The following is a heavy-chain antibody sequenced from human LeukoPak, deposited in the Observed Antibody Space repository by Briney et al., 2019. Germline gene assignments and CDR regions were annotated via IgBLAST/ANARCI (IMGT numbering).Heavy chain of an antibody. V-gene: IGHV1-18*01. D-gene: IGHD3-22*01. J-gene: IGHJ4*02. CDR3: ARDRDDYYDSSGQTLGPFDY. CDR2: INAYSGNT. Sequence: ASVKVSCKSSGYTFTSYGISWVRQAPGQGLEWMGWINAYSGNTKYAQKFQGRVTMTTDTSTSTAYMELRSLRSDDTAVYYCARDRDDYYDSSGQTLGPFDYWGQGTLVTVSS. CDR1: GYTFTSYG.